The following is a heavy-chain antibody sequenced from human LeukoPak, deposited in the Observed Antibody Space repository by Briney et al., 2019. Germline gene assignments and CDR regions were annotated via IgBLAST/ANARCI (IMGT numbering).Heavy chain of an antibody. J-gene: IGHJ3*02. Sequence: SETLSLTCAVYGGAFSGYYWSWIRQPPGKGLEWIGEINHSGSTNYNPSLKSRVTISVDTSNNQFSLKLRSVTAADAAVYSCARGYYDSSRYYSAEAFDIWGQGTMVTVSS. CDR2: INHSGST. D-gene: IGHD3-22*01. CDR3: ARGYYDSSRYYSAEAFDI. CDR1: GGAFSGYY. V-gene: IGHV4-34*01.